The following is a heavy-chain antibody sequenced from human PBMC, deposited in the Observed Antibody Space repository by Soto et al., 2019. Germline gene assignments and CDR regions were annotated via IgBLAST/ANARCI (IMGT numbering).Heavy chain of an antibody. CDR1: GGTFSGHA. D-gene: IGHD7-27*01. J-gene: IGHJ4*02. CDR3: ARGPNWGYRFDS. Sequence: QVQLVQSGAEVKKPGSSVKVSCEASGGTFSGHAISWVRQAPGQGPEWMGGLIPLFGTTQHAQNFQDRLTITADKSTSTAYMELTSLRFEDAAIYYCARGPNWGYRFDSWGQGTLVTVSS. V-gene: IGHV1-69*06. CDR2: LIPLFGTT.